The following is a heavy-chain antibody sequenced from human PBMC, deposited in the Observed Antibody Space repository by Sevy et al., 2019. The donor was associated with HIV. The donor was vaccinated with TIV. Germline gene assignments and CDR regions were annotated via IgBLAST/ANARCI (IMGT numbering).Heavy chain of an antibody. CDR3: ARPIPRIAAAASAFYDN. V-gene: IGHV3-23*01. D-gene: IGHD6-13*01. CDR1: GYSFSSYA. Sequence: GGSLRLSCVVSGYSFSSYAISWVRQAPGQGLEWVSTSNRRGGSTCYADSVKGRFTISRDNPKNTLFLQMINLRVDDTAIYYCARPIPRIAAAASAFYDNWGQGTLVTVSS. CDR2: SNRRGGST. J-gene: IGHJ4*02.